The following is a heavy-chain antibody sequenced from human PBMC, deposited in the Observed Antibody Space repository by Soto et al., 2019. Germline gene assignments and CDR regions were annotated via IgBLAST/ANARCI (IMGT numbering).Heavy chain of an antibody. CDR1: GFTFSSYA. Sequence: GGSLRLSCAASGFTFSSYAMSWVRQAPGKGLEWVSAISGSGGSTYYADSVKGRFTISRDNTKNTLYLQMNSLRAEDTAVYYCAKDKEEDEGGIDYWGQGTLVTVSS. J-gene: IGHJ4*02. V-gene: IGHV3-23*01. CDR3: AKDKEEDEGGIDY. CDR2: ISGSGGST. D-gene: IGHD1-26*01.